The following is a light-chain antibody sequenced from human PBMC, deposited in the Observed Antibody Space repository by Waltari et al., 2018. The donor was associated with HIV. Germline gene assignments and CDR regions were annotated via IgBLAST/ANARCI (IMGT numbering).Light chain of an antibody. CDR2: EVR. J-gene: IGLJ2*01. CDR3: SSFAATHKL. CDR1: NGDISDYNY. Sequence: QSALTQSPSASGSPGHSVNISCTGANGDISDYNYVSWYQQHSNRPPKLIIFEVRKRPSGVPDRFSGSKSGNTASLFVSGLQPEDEATYFCSSFAATHKLFGGGTKLTVL. V-gene: IGLV2-8*01.